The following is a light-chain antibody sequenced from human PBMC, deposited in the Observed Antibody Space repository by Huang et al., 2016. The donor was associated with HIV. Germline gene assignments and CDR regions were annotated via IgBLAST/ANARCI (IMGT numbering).Light chain of an antibody. V-gene: IGKV1-NL1*01. Sequence: DIQMTQSPSSLSASVGDRVTITCRASQGISNSLAWYQQKPGKAPKLLIYAASRLESGGPSRFSGSGSGTDYTRTISSLQPEDFATYYCQQYYSTPFTFGPGTKVDIK. CDR3: QQYYSTPFT. CDR1: QGISNS. J-gene: IGKJ3*01. CDR2: AAS.